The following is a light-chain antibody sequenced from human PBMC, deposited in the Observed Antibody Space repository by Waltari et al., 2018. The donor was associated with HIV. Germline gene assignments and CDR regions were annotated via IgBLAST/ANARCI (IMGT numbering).Light chain of an antibody. CDR3: QYFDGITAV. CDR2: EDN. Sequence: NLMLTQPHSVSESPGTTVTISCTGSSGRIASNYVQWYQQRPGSAPTTVIFEDNQRSSGVPDRFSGSIDSSSNSASLTISRLKTEDEADYYCQYFDGITAVFGGGTKLTVL. V-gene: IGLV6-57*02. CDR1: SGRIASNY. J-gene: IGLJ3*02.